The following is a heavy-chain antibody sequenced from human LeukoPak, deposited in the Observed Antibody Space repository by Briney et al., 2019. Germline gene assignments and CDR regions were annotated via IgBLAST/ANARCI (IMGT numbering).Heavy chain of an antibody. CDR3: ARDSSSWYLYFDY. CDR1: GGSISSYY. V-gene: IGHV4-59*12. J-gene: IGHJ4*02. Sequence: SETLSLTCTVSGGSISSYYWSWIRQPPGKGLEWIGYIYHSGSTYYNPSLKSRVTISVDRSKNQFSLKLSSVTAADTAVYYCARDSSSWYLYFDYWGQGTLVTVSS. CDR2: IYHSGST. D-gene: IGHD6-13*01.